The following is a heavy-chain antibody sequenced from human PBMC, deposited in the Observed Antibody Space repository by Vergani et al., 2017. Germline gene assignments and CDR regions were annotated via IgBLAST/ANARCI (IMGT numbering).Heavy chain of an antibody. J-gene: IGHJ2*01. D-gene: IGHD2-2*01. Sequence: QVQLQESGPGLVKPSETLSLTCTVSGGSVSSGSYYWSWIRQPAGKGLGWIGYIYYSGSTNYNPSLKSRVTISVDTSQNQFSLKRSSVTAADTAVYYCAKEMDCSSTSCYQIYDLWGRGTLVTVSS. CDR3: AKEMDCSSTSCYQIYDL. CDR1: GGSVSSGSYY. CDR2: IYYSGST. V-gene: IGHV4-61*10.